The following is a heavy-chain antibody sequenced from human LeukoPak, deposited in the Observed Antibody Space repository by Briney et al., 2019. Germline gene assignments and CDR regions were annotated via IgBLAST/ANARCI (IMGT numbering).Heavy chain of an antibody. D-gene: IGHD6-19*01. CDR2: ISYDGNNQ. J-gene: IGHJ4*02. CDR1: GFTFRSYG. Sequence: PGRSLRLSCAASGFTFRSYGMHWVRQAPGKGLEWVAVISYDGNNQYYADSVKGRFTISRDYSKNTLYLQMNSLRAEDTAVYYCAKKDIGGWYGIDYWGRGTLVTVSS. V-gene: IGHV3-30*18. CDR3: AKKDIGGWYGIDY.